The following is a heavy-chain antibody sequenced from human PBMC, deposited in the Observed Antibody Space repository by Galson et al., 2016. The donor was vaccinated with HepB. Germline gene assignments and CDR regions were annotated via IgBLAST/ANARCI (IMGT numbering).Heavy chain of an antibody. CDR3: ARDPQNYCCNTLWYACWSEP. CDR1: GFPFRSYG. D-gene: IGHD2-2*01. CDR2: IWYDESNK. V-gene: IGHV3-33*08. Sequence: SLRLSCAASGFPFRSYGMHWIRQAPGKGLERVAVIWYDESNKFYADSVKGRFTISRNNSQNTLYRQMNSLTADDTAMHYCARDPQNYCCNTLWYACWSEPWGQGTLGTVSS. J-gene: IGHJ5*02.